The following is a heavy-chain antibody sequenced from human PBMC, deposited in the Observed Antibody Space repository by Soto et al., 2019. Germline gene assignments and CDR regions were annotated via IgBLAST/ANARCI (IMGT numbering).Heavy chain of an antibody. CDR3: AKGDSITMTPGLDY. V-gene: IGHV3-30*18. CDR1: GFTFSSYC. CDR2: ISYDGSNK. J-gene: IGHJ4*02. Sequence: GGSLRLSCAASGFTFSSYCMHWVRQAPGKGLEWVAVISYDGSNKYYADSVKGRFTISRDNSKNTLYLQMNSLRAEDTAVYYCAKGDSITMTPGLDYWGQGTLVTVSS. D-gene: IGHD3-22*01.